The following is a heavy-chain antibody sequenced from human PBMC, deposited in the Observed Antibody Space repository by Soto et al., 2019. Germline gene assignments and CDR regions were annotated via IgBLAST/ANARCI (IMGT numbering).Heavy chain of an antibody. CDR2: ISYDGSNK. D-gene: IGHD2-15*01. CDR3: AKEQVRVVAAAAFDY. Sequence: ESGGGVVQPGRSLRLSCAASGFTFSSYGMHWVRQAPGKGLEWVAVISYDGSNKYYADSVKGRFTISRDNSKNTLYLQMNSLRAEDTAVYYCAKEQVRVVAAAAFDYWGQGTLVTVSS. V-gene: IGHV3-30*18. J-gene: IGHJ4*02. CDR1: GFTFSSYG.